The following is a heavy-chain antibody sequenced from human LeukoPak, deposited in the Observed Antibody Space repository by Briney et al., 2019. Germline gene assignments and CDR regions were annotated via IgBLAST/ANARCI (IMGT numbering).Heavy chain of an antibody. D-gene: IGHD2-2*02. CDR1: GRTFSNFA. CDR3: AKMKGPGLYLHYSMDV. Sequence: GGSLRLSCAASGRTFSNFAMSWVRQAPGKGLEWVSMITGSGGRTFYADSVKGRFTISRDNSRDTLYLQMSSLRADDAAVYYCAKMKGPGLYLHYSMDVWGKGTTVTVSS. CDR2: ITGSGGRT. V-gene: IGHV3-23*01. J-gene: IGHJ6*03.